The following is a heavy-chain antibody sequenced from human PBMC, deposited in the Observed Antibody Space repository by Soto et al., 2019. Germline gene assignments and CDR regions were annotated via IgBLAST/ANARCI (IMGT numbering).Heavy chain of an antibody. D-gene: IGHD2-15*01. Sequence: ASVKVSCKASGYTFTSYVISWVRQAPGQRLEWMGWISAYNGNTNYAQKLQGRVTMTTDTSTSTAYMELRSLRSDDPAVYYCARDPYVGDGRGGSCYGGDFDDWGEGALVSVTS. CDR1: GYTFTSYV. CDR3: ARDPYVGDGRGGSCYGGDFDD. CDR2: ISAYNGNT. J-gene: IGHJ4*02. V-gene: IGHV1-18*01.